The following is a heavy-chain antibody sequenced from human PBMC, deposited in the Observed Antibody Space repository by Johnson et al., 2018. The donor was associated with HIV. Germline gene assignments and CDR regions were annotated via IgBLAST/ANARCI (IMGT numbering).Heavy chain of an antibody. CDR3: AKGLRSADDHDAFDI. CDR1: GFTFGDYY. CDR2: ISRGGSTT. J-gene: IGHJ3*02. V-gene: IGHV3-11*04. Sequence: QVLLVESGGGVVKPGGSLRLSCAASGFTFGDYYMNWVRQAPGKGLEWVSFISRGGSTTYYADSVKGRFTISRDNSKNSLYLQMNSLRAEDTAVYYCAKGLRSADDHDAFDIWGQGTMVTVSS. D-gene: IGHD5/OR15-5a*01.